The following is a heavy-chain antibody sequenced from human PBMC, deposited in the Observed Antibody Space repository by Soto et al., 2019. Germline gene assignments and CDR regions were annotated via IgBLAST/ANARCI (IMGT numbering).Heavy chain of an antibody. D-gene: IGHD1-26*01. Sequence: QVQLVQSGAEVKKPGSSVKVSCKASGGTFSSYTISWVRQAPGQGLEWMGRIIPILGIANYAQKFQGRVTITADKSTSTAYMELSSLRSEDTAVYYCARSTTNYYDFGMDVWGQGTTVTVSS. V-gene: IGHV1-69*02. CDR1: GGTFSSYT. J-gene: IGHJ6*02. CDR3: ARSTTNYYDFGMDV. CDR2: IIPILGIA.